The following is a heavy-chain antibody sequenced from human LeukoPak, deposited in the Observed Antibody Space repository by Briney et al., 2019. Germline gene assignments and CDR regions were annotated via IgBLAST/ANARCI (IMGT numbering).Heavy chain of an antibody. CDR2: INAGNGNT. CDR1: GYTFTSYA. Sequence: ASVKVSCKASGYTFTSYAMHWVRQAPGQRLEWMGWINAGNGNTKYSQEFQGRVTITRDTSASTAYMELSSLRSEDMAVYYCARVHDYGGNLPIWGQGTLVTVSS. D-gene: IGHD4-23*01. V-gene: IGHV1-3*03. CDR3: ARVHDYGGNLPI. J-gene: IGHJ4*02.